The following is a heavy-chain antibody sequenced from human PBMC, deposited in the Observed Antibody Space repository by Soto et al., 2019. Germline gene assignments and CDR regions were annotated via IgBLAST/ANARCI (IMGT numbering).Heavy chain of an antibody. V-gene: IGHV3-7*01. CDR3: AVVPAAPLHNWFDP. CDR1: GFTFSSYW. CDR2: IKQDGSEK. Sequence: EVQLVESGGGLVQPGGSLRLSCAASGFTFSSYWMSWVRQAPGKGLEWVANIKQDGSEKYYVDSVKGRFTISRDNAKNSLYLQMNSLRAEDTAVYYCAVVPAAPLHNWFDPWGQGTLVTVSS. D-gene: IGHD2-2*01. J-gene: IGHJ5*02.